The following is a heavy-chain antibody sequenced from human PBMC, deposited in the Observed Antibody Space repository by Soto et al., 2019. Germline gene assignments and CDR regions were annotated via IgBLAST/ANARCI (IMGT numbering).Heavy chain of an antibody. D-gene: IGHD2-21*01. J-gene: IGHJ4*02. CDR2: TSGSGGST. CDR1: GFTFTNYA. CDR3: ANVIVVIAAEGDYFDH. Sequence: EVQLLESGGGLVHPGGSLRLSCAASGFTFTNYAMTWVRQAPGKGLEWVSVTSGSGGSTYYAHSVKGRFTISRDNSKNTRYLQMDSLRAEDTAVYYCANVIVVIAAEGDYFDHWGQGTLVTVSS. V-gene: IGHV3-23*01.